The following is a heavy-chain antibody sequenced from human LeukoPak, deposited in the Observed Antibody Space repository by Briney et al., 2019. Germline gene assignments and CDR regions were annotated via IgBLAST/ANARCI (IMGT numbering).Heavy chain of an antibody. Sequence: ASVKVSCKASGYTFTGYYMHWVRQAPGQGLEWTGWINPNSSGTNYAQKFQGRVTMTRDTSISTAYMELSRLRSDDTAVYYCARVEEWELRGGDYWGQGTLVTVSS. V-gene: IGHV1-2*02. CDR2: INPNSSGT. D-gene: IGHD1-26*01. J-gene: IGHJ4*02. CDR1: GYTFTGYY. CDR3: ARVEEWELRGGDY.